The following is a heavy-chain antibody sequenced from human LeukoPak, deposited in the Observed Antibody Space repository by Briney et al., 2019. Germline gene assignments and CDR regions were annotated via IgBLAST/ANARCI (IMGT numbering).Heavy chain of an antibody. CDR3: ARAIGLTGGGVDV. V-gene: IGHV3-11*01. CDR2: ITDSGNTI. CDR1: GFTFGDYN. J-gene: IGHJ6*02. D-gene: IGHD3-9*01. Sequence: GGSLRLSCAASGFTFGDYNMNWVRQAPGKGLEWVSYITDSGNTIHYADSVKGRFTISRDNAKNSLYLQMNSLSAEDTAVYYCARAIGLTGGGVDVWGQGTTVTVSS.